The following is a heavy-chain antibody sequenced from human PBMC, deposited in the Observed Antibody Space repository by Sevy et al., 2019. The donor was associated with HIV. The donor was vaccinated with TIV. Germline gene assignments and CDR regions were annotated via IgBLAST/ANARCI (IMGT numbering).Heavy chain of an antibody. CDR1: AGTFSSYA. V-gene: IGHV1-69*10. Sequence: ASVKVSCKASAGTFSSYAISWVRQAPGQGLEWMGWIIPILGIANYAQKFQGRVTITADKSTSTAYMELSSLRSEDTAVYYCARGRDGYKPQSVFDYWGQGTLVTVSS. CDR2: IIPILGIA. CDR3: ARGRDGYKPQSVFDY. J-gene: IGHJ4*02. D-gene: IGHD5-12*01.